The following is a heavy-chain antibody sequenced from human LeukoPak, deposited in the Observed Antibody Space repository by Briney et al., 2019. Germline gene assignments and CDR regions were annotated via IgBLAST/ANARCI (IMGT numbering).Heavy chain of an antibody. D-gene: IGHD3-9*01. V-gene: IGHV3-48*03. CDR1: GFTFSSYE. J-gene: IGHJ4*02. Sequence: PGGSLRLSCAASGFTFSSYEMNWVRQAPGKGLEWVSYISSSGSTIYYADSVKGRFTISRDNAKNSLYLQMNSLRAEDTAVYYCARSPRVLRYFDWPNYFDYWGQGTLVTVSS. CDR2: ISSSGSTI. CDR3: ARSPRVLRYFDWPNYFDY.